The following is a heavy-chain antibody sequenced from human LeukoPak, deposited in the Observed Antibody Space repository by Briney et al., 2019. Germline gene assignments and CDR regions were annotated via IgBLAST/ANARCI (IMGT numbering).Heavy chain of an antibody. CDR3: AKSGGLRTYYFDY. J-gene: IGHJ4*02. Sequence: GGSLRLSCAASGFTFDDYAMHWVRQAPGKGLEWVSGISWNSGSIVYADSVKGRFTISRDNAKNSLYLQMNSLRAEDTALYYCAKSGGLRTYYFDYWGQGTLVTVSS. CDR1: GFTFDDYA. D-gene: IGHD4-17*01. CDR2: ISWNSGSI. V-gene: IGHV3-9*01.